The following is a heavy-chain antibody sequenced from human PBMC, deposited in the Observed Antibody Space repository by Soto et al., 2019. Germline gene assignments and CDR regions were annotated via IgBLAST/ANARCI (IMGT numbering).Heavy chain of an antibody. CDR2: IYYSGST. J-gene: IGHJ4*02. V-gene: IGHV4-31*03. Sequence: QVQLQESGPGLVKPSQTLSLTCTVSGGSISSGGYYWSWIRQHPGKGLEWIGYIYYSGSTYYKPSLKCRVTISVDTSKNQCSLKLRSVTAADTAVYYCARGGIAAAAPPDYWGQGTLVTVSS. D-gene: IGHD6-13*01. CDR3: ARGGIAAAAPPDY. CDR1: GGSISSGGYY.